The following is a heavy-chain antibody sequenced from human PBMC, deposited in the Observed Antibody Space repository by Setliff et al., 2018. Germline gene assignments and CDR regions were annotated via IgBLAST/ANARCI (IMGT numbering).Heavy chain of an antibody. CDR1: GYTFTGYA. V-gene: IGHV1-3*01. CDR2: INAGNGNT. CDR3: ARAVAVPADFDY. D-gene: IGHD6-19*01. Sequence: ASVKVSCKASGYTFTGYAMHWVRQAPGQRLEWMGWINAGNGNTKYSQKFQGRVTITRDTSASTAYMELSSLRSEDTAVYYCARAVAVPADFDYWGQGALVTVSS. J-gene: IGHJ4*02.